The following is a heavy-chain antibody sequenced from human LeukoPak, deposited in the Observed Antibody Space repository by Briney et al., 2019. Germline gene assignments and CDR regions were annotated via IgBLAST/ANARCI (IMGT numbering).Heavy chain of an antibody. Sequence: GRSLRLSCAASGFTFSRFGMHWVRQAPGKGLEWVAVISYDGSNKYYTDSVKGRFTISRDNSKNTLYLQMNSLRAEDTAVYYCARGSEYSYGFTGRDRTKSRLDYWGQGTLVTVSS. D-gene: IGHD5-18*01. J-gene: IGHJ4*02. CDR1: GFTFSRFG. V-gene: IGHV3-30*03. CDR3: ARGSEYSYGFTGRDRTKSRLDY. CDR2: ISYDGSNK.